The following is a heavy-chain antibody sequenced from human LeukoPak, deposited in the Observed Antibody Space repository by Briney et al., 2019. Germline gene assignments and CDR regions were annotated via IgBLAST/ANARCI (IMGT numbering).Heavy chain of an antibody. CDR3: ASLMDIPP. J-gene: IGHJ4*02. CDR1: GGTFSSYA. V-gene: IGHV1-69*04. D-gene: IGHD2-8*01. Sequence: SVEVSCKASGGTFSSYAISWVRQAPGQGLEWMGRIIPILGIANYAQKFQGRVTITADKSTSTAYMELSSLRSEDTAVYYCASLMDIPPWGQGTLVTVSS. CDR2: IIPILGIA.